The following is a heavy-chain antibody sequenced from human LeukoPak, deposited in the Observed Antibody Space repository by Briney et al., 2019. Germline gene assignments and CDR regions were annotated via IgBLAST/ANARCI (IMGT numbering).Heavy chain of an antibody. Sequence: SETRSLTCTVSGGSISSSAYYWGWIRQPPGKGLEWIGSISYSGSTYHNPSLKSRVTISVDTSKNRFSLKLISVTAADTAVYYCATYSGTFYLQFDYWGQGTLVTVSS. CDR3: ATYSGTFYLQFDY. CDR2: ISYSGST. CDR1: GGSISSSAYY. D-gene: IGHD1-26*01. V-gene: IGHV4-39*01. J-gene: IGHJ4*02.